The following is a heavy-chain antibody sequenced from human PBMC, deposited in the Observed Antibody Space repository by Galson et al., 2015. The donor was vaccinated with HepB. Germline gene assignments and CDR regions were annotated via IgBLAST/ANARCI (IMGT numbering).Heavy chain of an antibody. Sequence: SLRLSCAASGFTFSSYAMHWVRQAPGKGLEWVAVISYDGSNKYYADSVKGRFTISRDNSKNTLYLQMNSLRAEDTAVYYCARDSHIVVVVAAHYWGQGTLVTVSS. J-gene: IGHJ4*02. D-gene: IGHD2-15*01. CDR1: GFTFSSYA. CDR3: ARDSHIVVVVAAHY. CDR2: ISYDGSNK. V-gene: IGHV3-30*04.